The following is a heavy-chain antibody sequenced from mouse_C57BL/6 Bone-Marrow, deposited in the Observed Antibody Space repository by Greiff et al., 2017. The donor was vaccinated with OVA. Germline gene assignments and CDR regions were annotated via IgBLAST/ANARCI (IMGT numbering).Heavy chain of an antibody. CDR2: IDPETGGT. CDR1: GYTFTDYE. J-gene: IGHJ4*01. Sequence: VQVVESGAELVRPGASVTLSCKASGYTFTDYEMHWVKQTPVHGLEWIGAIDPETGGTAYNQKFKGKAILTADKSSSTAYMELRSLTSEDSAVYYGTRNYGSSYDYARDYGGKGTSAPVPA. D-gene: IGHD1-1*01. CDR3: TRNYGSSYDYARDY. V-gene: IGHV1-15*01.